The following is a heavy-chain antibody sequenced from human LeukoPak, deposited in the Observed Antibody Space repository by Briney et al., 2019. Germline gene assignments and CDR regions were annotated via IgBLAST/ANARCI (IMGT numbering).Heavy chain of an antibody. Sequence: GGSLRLSCAASGFIFSNFWMSWVHQAPGKGPEWVANIKQDGEETYYLDSVKGRFTVSRDNAKNSLYLQMNTLRAEDTAVYYCARDPQYSYDDSGTFDSWGQGTLVTVSS. V-gene: IGHV3-7*01. CDR3: ARDPQYSYDDSGTFDS. D-gene: IGHD3-22*01. CDR1: GFIFSNFW. J-gene: IGHJ4*02. CDR2: IKQDGEET.